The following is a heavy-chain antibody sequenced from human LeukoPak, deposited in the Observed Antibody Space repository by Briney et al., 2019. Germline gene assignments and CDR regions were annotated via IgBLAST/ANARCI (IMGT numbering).Heavy chain of an antibody. CDR2: ISGSVAGST. V-gene: IGHV3-23*01. CDR3: AKDPKYYDFWGGSYFDY. D-gene: IGHD3-3*01. J-gene: IGHJ4*02. Sequence: GGALRLSCAASGFTFSSYSMNWVRQAPGKGLEWVSAISGSVAGSTYSADSVKGRFTISRDNSKNTLYLQMNSLRAEDTAVYYCAKDPKYYDFWGGSYFDYWGQGTLVTVSS. CDR1: GFTFSSYS.